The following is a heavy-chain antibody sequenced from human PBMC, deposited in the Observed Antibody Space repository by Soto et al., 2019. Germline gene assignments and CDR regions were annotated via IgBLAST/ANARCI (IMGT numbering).Heavy chain of an antibody. V-gene: IGHV4-59*01. D-gene: IGHD5-12*01. CDR3: ARDRFSWNF. CDR1: GGSISNYY. J-gene: IGHJ4*02. CDR2: IYYSGST. Sequence: QVQLQESGPGLVKPSETLSLACSVSGGSISNYYWSWIRQPPGKGLEWIGNIYYSGSTNYNPSLKSRVTISVDTSKNQFSLRLSSVTAADTAMYYCARDRFSWNFWGQGTLVTVSS.